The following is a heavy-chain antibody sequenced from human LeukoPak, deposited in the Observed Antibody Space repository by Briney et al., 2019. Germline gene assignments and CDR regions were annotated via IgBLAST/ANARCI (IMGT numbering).Heavy chain of an antibody. CDR2: ISDGGST. V-gene: IGHV3-53*05. Sequence: GGSLRLSCAASGFTISSNYMNWVRQAPGKGLDWVSVISDGGSTYYADSVRGRFTISRDNSKNTLYLQMNSLRAEDTAVYYCARDHGSGWILFYYMDVWGKGTTVTVSS. D-gene: IGHD6-19*01. J-gene: IGHJ6*03. CDR1: GFTISSNY. CDR3: ARDHGSGWILFYYMDV.